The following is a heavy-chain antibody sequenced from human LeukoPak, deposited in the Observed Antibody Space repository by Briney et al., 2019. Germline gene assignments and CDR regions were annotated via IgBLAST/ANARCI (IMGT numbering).Heavy chain of an antibody. CDR2: INAGNGNT. CDR1: GYTFTSYA. D-gene: IGHD1-26*01. J-gene: IGHJ4*02. CDR3: ARGLFEPVGGPPAIDY. V-gene: IGHV1-3*03. Sequence: ASVKVSCKASGYTFTSYAMHWVRQAPGQGLEWMGWINAGNGNTNYSQEFQGRVTITRDTSASTAYMELSSLRAEDMAVYYCARGLFEPVGGPPAIDYWGQGTLVTVSS.